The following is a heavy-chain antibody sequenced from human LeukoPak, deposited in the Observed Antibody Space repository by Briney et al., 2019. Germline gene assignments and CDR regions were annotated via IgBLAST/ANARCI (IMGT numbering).Heavy chain of an antibody. CDR1: GFTFSRYE. D-gene: IGHD3-10*01. CDR2: ISRSGSTI. J-gene: IGHJ3*02. V-gene: IGHV3-48*03. Sequence: GGSLRLSCAASGFTFSRYEMNLVLQAPGKGLEGVSYISRSGSTIYYADSVKWRFTISRDNAKNALTVPMNSLRHGDGPGYYCARAVRAGARMTTIRGVIDDFDIWGQGTTVTVSS. CDR3: ARAVRAGARMTTIRGVIDDFDI.